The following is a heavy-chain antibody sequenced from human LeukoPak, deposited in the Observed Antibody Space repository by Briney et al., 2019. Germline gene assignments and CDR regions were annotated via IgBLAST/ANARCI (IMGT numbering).Heavy chain of an antibody. Sequence: GGSLRLSCAASGFTFTSYAMSWIRQAPGKGLEWVSATSGGGEDTYYPDSVKGRFTISRDNSKNTLYLQMNSLRAEDTAIYYCAKDPNGDYVGAFDSWDQGTMVTVSS. D-gene: IGHD4-17*01. CDR3: AKDPNGDYVGAFDS. J-gene: IGHJ3*02. CDR1: GFTFTSYA. CDR2: TSGGGEDT. V-gene: IGHV3-23*01.